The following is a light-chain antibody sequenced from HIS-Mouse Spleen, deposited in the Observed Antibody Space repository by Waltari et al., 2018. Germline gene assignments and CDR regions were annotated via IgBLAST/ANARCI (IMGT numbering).Light chain of an antibody. CDR3: QSADSSGTYVV. CDR1: ALPKQY. J-gene: IGLJ2*01. V-gene: IGLV3-25*03. Sequence: SYELTQPPSVSVSPGQTARITCSGDALPKQYAYWYQQKPGQAPVLGIYKDSERPSGIPERFSGSSSGTTVTLTISGVQAEDEADYYCQSADSSGTYVVLGGGTKLTVL. CDR2: KDS.